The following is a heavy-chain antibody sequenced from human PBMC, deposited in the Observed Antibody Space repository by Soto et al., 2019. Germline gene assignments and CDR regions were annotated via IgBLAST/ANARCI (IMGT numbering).Heavy chain of an antibody. D-gene: IGHD5-18*01. CDR1: GFTFSSYG. Sequence: QVQLVESGGGVVQPGRSLRLSCAASGFTFSSYGMHWVRQAPGKGLEWVAVIWYDGSNKYYADSVKGRFTISRDNSKNTLYLQMNSLRAEDTAVYYCAREMIQLWKQFDYWGQGTLVTVSS. CDR3: AREMIQLWKQFDY. V-gene: IGHV3-33*01. J-gene: IGHJ4*02. CDR2: IWYDGSNK.